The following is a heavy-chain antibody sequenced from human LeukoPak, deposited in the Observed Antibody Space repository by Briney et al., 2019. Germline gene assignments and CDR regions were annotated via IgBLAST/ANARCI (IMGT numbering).Heavy chain of an antibody. J-gene: IGHJ6*02. Sequence: GASVKVSCKASGYTFTSYAMHWVRQAPGQRLEWMGWINAGNGNTKYSQKFQGRVTITRDTSASTAYMELSRLRSDDTAVYYCARSQWLASYYYYGMDVWGQGTTVTVSS. V-gene: IGHV1-3*01. CDR2: INAGNGNT. D-gene: IGHD6-19*01. CDR3: ARSQWLASYYYYGMDV. CDR1: GYTFTSYA.